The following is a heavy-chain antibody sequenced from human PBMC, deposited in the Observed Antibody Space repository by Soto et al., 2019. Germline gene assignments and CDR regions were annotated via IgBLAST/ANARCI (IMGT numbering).Heavy chain of an antibody. V-gene: IGHV4-4*02. CDR2: VHISGHS. Sequence: QVHLQESGPGLVTPSGTLSLTCTLSGGSVRAPDWWNWVRQSPDKGLEWIAEVHISGHSNYNPSLRSRGSVAIDSSKNQFYLNLDSVTAADTAIYYCARVRQGCSANNCYFDPWGQGTQVTISS. CDR3: ARVRQGCSANNCYFDP. J-gene: IGHJ5*01. D-gene: IGHD1-1*01. CDR1: GGSVRAPDW.